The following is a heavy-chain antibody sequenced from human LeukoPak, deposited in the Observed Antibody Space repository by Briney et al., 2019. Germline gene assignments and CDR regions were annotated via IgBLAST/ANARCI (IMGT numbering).Heavy chain of an antibody. CDR3: AKTTTGYSSGRYPGWPVDY. CDR2: IFGSGGST. Sequence: GGSLRLSCAASGFTFSSYATYWVRQAPGKGLEWVSGIFGSGGSTHYADSVKGRFTISRDNSKNTVYLQMNSLRAEDTAVYYCAKTTTGYSSGRYPGWPVDYWGQGTLVTVSS. V-gene: IGHV3-23*01. J-gene: IGHJ4*02. D-gene: IGHD6-19*01. CDR1: GFTFSSYA.